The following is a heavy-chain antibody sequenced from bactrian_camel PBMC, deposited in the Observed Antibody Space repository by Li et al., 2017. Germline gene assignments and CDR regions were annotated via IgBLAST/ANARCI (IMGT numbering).Heavy chain of an antibody. D-gene: IGHD7*01. V-gene: IGHV3S53*01. CDR2: IDSDGIT. CDR1: GYTATYRTRYA. Sequence: LVESGGGSVQDGGSLRLSCAASGYTATYRTRYAMAWFRQSPGKERKGVAAIDSDGITTYADDVKGRFTISKDNAKNTLYLQLNSLKTEDTAMYYCGRGYGGGFDRGQGTQVTVS. J-gene: IGHJ4*01.